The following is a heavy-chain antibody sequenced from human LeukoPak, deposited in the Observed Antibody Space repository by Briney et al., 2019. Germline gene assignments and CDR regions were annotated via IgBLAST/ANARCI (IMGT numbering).Heavy chain of an antibody. CDR1: GGSISSHY. D-gene: IGHD3-22*01. CDR2: IYYSGST. CDR3: ARRAPYYFDSSGSHFDY. J-gene: IGHJ4*02. V-gene: IGHV4-59*08. Sequence: SETLSLTCTVSGGSISSHYWSRIRQPPGKGLEWIGYIYYSGSTNYNPSLKSRVTISVDTSKNQFSLKLNSVTAADTAVYYCARRAPYYFDSSGSHFDYWGQGTLVTVSS.